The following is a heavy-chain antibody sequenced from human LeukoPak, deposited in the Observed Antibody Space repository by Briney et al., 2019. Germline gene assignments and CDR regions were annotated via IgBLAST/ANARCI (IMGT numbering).Heavy chain of an antibody. V-gene: IGHV3-21*01. D-gene: IGHD1-14*01. CDR1: GFTFSSCG. CDR3: ATETIGRHYDY. Sequence: KAGGSLRLSCAASGFTFSSCGFNWVRQAPGKGLEWVSSIGPTGTDRYYADSVRGRFTISRDNAKNSMYVQMDSLRDEDTAVYYCATETIGRHYDYWGQGTLLTVSS. CDR2: IGPTGTDR. J-gene: IGHJ4*02.